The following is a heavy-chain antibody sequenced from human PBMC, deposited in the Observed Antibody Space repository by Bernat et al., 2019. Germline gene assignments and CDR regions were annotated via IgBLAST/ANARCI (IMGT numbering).Heavy chain of an antibody. Sequence: VHLVESGGGLVQPGRSLRLSCAASGFTFSSYGMHWVRQAPGNGLEWVAVISYDGSNKYYADSVKGRFTISRDNSKNTLYLQMNSLRAEDTAVYYCAVLWFGGVFDYWGQGTLVTVSS. V-gene: IGHV3-30*03. CDR3: AVLWFGGVFDY. CDR1: GFTFSSYG. CDR2: ISYDGSNK. J-gene: IGHJ4*02. D-gene: IGHD3-16*01.